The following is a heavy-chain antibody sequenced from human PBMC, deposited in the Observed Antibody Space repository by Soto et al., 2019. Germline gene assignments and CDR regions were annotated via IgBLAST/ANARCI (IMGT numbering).Heavy chain of an antibody. D-gene: IGHD3-10*01. J-gene: IGHJ4*02. V-gene: IGHV3-30*18. Sequence: GGSLRLSCAASGFTFSSYGMHWVRQAPGKGLEWVAVISYDGSTKFYADAVKGRFTISRDNFNNTLYLQMNSLRAEDTAVYYCANEIRTGYSGQGTLVTVSS. CDR1: GFTFSSYG. CDR2: ISYDGSTK. CDR3: ANEIRTGY.